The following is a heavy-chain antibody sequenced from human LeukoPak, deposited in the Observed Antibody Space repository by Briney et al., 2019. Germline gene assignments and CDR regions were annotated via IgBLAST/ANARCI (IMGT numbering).Heavy chain of an antibody. D-gene: IGHD3-16*02. V-gene: IGHV3-21*01. CDR1: GFTFIDYT. Sequence: GGSLRLSCAASGFTFIDYTMTWVRQAPGKGLEWVSSISPISTYIYYADSLKGRFTISRDNAKNSLYLQMNSLRAEDTAVYYCVRHRTASDYWGQGALVTVSS. J-gene: IGHJ4*02. CDR3: VRHRTASDY. CDR2: ISPISTYI.